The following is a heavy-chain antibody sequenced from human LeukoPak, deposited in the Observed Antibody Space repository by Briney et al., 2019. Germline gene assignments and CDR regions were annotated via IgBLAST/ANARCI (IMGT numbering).Heavy chain of an antibody. CDR2: ISYDGSNK. V-gene: IGHV3-30-3*01. D-gene: IGHD3-22*01. J-gene: IGHJ4*02. CDR1: GLTFSSHW. CDR3: ARSYYYDSQIDC. Sequence: GGSLRLSCAASGLTFSSHWMHWVRQAPGKGLEWVAVISYDGSNKYYADSVKGRFTISRDNSKNTLYLQMNSLRAEDTAVYYCARSYYYDSQIDCWGQGTLVTVSS.